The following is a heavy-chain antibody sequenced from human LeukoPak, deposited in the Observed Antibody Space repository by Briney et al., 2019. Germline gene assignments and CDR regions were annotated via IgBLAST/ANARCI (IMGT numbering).Heavy chain of an antibody. CDR3: AKDGGSRYCSSAGCDPVRY. CDR1: GFTFSKYA. J-gene: IGHJ4*02. V-gene: IGHV3-23*01. CDR2: ISDSGGST. Sequence: SGGSLRLSCAASGFTFSKYAMSWVRQAPGKGLEWVSGISDSGGSTYHADSVKGRFTISRDNSKNTLYLQMNSLRAEDTAIYYCAKDGGSRYCSSAGCDPVRYWGPGTLVTVSS. D-gene: IGHD2-2*01.